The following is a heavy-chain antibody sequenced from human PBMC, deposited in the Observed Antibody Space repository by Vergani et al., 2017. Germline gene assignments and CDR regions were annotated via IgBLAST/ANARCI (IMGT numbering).Heavy chain of an antibody. CDR1: GGTFSSYV. CDR2: IIPIFGTA. D-gene: IGHD3-9*01. J-gene: IGHJ3*02. Sequence: QVQLVQSGAEVKKPGSSVKVSCKASGGTFSSYVISWVRQVPGQGLEWMGRIIPIFGTANYAQKFQGRVTIAADESPSTAYMELSSLSSEDTAVYYCASMAYRFSDVLXTFDWFLPDAFDIWGQGTMVTISS. V-gene: IGHV1-69*13. CDR3: ASMAYRFSDVLXTFDWFLPDAFDI.